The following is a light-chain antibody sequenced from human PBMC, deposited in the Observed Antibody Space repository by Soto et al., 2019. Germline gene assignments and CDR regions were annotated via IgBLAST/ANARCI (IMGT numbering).Light chain of an antibody. CDR3: SSYTSSSTV. J-gene: IGLJ2*01. V-gene: IGLV2-14*01. Sequence: QSVLTQPASVSGSPGQSITISCTGTSSDVGGYNYVSWYQQHPGKAPKLMIYDVSNRPSEVSNRFSGSKSGNTASLTISGLQAEDEADYYCSSYTSSSTVFGGGTQLTVL. CDR2: DVS. CDR1: SSDVGGYNY.